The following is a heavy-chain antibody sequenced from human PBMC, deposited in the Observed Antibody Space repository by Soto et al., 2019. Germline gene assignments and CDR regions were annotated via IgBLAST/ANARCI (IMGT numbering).Heavy chain of an antibody. V-gene: IGHV3-23*01. CDR3: AKQTITAGMKYFDP. D-gene: IGHD1-20*01. CDR2: ISGTGATT. Sequence: EVQLLESGGGLVHPGGSLTLSCAASGFTFSTSAMSWVRQAPGKGLEWVSAISGTGATTLYADSVEGRFSISRDNFRNMLYLQMNSLRVEDTAVYYCAKQTITAGMKYFDPWGQGALVTVSS. CDR1: GFTFSTSA. J-gene: IGHJ5*02.